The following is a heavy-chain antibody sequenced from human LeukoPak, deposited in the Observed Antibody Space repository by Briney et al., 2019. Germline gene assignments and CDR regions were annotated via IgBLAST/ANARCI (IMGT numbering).Heavy chain of an antibody. CDR2: IYHSGST. V-gene: IGHV4-30-2*01. J-gene: IGHJ4*02. D-gene: IGHD6-19*01. CDR1: GGSISSGGYY. CDR3: ARDRGGSAVAGIDY. Sequence: SSQTLSLTCTVSGGSISSGGYYWSWIRQPPGKGLEWIGYIYHSGSTYYNPSLKSRVTISVDRSKNQFSLKLSSVTAADTAVYYCARDRGGSAVAGIDYWGQGTLVTVSS.